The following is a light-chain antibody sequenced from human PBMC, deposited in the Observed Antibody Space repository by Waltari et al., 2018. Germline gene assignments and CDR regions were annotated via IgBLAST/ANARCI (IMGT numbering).Light chain of an antibody. J-gene: IGLJ2*01. CDR2: GQD. Sequence: SSALTQDPAASVAFGQTFRTTCPGDSISRYYASWYHRRPRQAPILGLYGQDNPPTRIPDRFSGTTSGNTASLTIAGAQAEDEADYYCLSRDTSSTRLFGGGTRLTV. V-gene: IGLV3-19*01. CDR1: SISRYY. CDR3: LSRDTSSTRL.